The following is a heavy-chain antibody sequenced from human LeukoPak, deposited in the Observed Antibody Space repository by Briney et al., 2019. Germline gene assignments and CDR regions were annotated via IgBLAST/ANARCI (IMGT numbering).Heavy chain of an antibody. CDR1: GGSISSSSYS. D-gene: IGHD5-12*01. Sequence: SETLSLTCTISGGSISSSSYSWGWIRQPPGKGLEWIGSIYYSGSTYYNPSLKSRVTISVDTSKNQFSLKLSSVTAADTAVYYCASIVATIPIDYWVQGTLVTVSS. V-gene: IGHV4-39*01. CDR2: IYYSGST. CDR3: ASIVATIPIDY. J-gene: IGHJ4*02.